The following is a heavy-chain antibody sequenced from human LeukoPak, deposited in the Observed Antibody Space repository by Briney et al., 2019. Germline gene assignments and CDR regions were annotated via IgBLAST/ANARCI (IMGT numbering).Heavy chain of an antibody. J-gene: IGHJ4*02. Sequence: LETLSLTCTVSGGSNYWSWIRQPPGKGLEWIGYIHYSGSTYYNPSLKSRVTISVDTSKNQFSLKLSSVTAADTAVYYCAREGYLPYWGQGTLVTVSS. D-gene: IGHD2-15*01. CDR2: IHYSGST. CDR1: GGSNY. CDR3: AREGYLPY. V-gene: IGHV4-59*12.